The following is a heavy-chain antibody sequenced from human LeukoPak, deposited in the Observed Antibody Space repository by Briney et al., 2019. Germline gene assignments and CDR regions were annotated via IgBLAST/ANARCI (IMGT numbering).Heavy chain of an antibody. J-gene: IGHJ4*02. CDR1: GGSISSSSFY. CDR2: IYYSGNT. CDR3: ASSFYYDSRDY. Sequence: SETLSLTCTVSGGSISSSSFYWGWIHQSPGKVLEWIGNIYYSGNTYYNPSLKSRVSISIDTSKKELSLRLTSVTAADSAVYYCASSFYYDSRDYWGQGTLVTVSS. D-gene: IGHD3-22*01. V-gene: IGHV4-39*07.